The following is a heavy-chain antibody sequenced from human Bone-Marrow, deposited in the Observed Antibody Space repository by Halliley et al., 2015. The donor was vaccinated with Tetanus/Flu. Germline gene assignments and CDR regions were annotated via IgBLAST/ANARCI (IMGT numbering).Heavy chain of an antibody. CDR2: ISANGDNT. V-gene: IGHV3-23*01. J-gene: IGHJ4*02. Sequence: CAASGFTVKNSGMSWVRQAPGKGLEWVSGISANGDNTYYTDSVKGRFTISRDSLQNTLYLQMNSLRAEDTGVYYCAKDEGWDHHCWGQGALVTVSS. CDR3: AKDEGWDHHC. D-gene: IGHD1-26*01. CDR1: GFTVKNSG.